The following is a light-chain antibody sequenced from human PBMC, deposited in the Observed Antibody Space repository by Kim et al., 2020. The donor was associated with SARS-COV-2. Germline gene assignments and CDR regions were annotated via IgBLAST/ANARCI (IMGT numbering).Light chain of an antibody. CDR3: QAWDSNIVV. CDR1: NLANKY. J-gene: IGLJ2*01. CDR2: QDA. V-gene: IGLV3-1*01. Sequence: SVSPGQTAPITCSGDNLANKYVCWYHQKAGQSPVLVMHQDARRPAGIPERFSGSNSGTTATLTISGTQALDEGDYYCQAWDSNIVVFGGGTQLTVL.